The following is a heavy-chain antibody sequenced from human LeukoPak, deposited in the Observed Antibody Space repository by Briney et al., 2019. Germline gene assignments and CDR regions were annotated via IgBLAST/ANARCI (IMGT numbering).Heavy chain of an antibody. CDR1: GYTFTGYY. D-gene: IGHD2-15*01. J-gene: IGHJ4*02. Sequence: GAVKVSCQASGYTFTGYYIHWVPQAPGQGLGWVGWINPKSGGTNYAQTFRGGVTITRDTSIRTAYMDMRRMRYDETAVYYCARDYVGVTKARVGVASFFDYWGQGTLVTAYS. CDR2: INPKSGGT. V-gene: IGHV1-2*02. CDR3: ARDYVGVTKARVGVASFFDY.